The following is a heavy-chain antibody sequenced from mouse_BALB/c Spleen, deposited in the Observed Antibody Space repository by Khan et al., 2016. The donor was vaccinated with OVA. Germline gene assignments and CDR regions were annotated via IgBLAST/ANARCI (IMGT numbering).Heavy chain of an antibody. D-gene: IGHD1-1*01. CDR1: GYSITSDYA. CDR3: ARVYGGDFDY. V-gene: IGHV3-2*02. Sequence: VQLKESGPGLVKPSQSLSLTCTVTGYSITSDYAWNWIRQFPGNKLEWMGFISYSGNTNYNPSLKSRISITRDISKNQFFLQLNSVTTEDTATYYCARVYGGDFDYWGQGTTLTVSS. CDR2: ISYSGNT. J-gene: IGHJ2*01.